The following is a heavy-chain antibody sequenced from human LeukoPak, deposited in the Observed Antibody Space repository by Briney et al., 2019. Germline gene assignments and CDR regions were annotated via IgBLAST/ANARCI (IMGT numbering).Heavy chain of an antibody. V-gene: IGHV4-4*07. CDR2: IDSSGST. J-gene: IGHJ4*02. CDR1: GGSISGYY. Sequence: SETLSLTCTVSGGSISGYYWSWIRQPAGKGLEWIGRIDSSGSTTYSPSLRSRVTMSVDSSKSQISLNLNSVTAADTAMYYCARSPLSSSGWYRADFWGQGTLVTVSS. CDR3: ARSPLSSSGWYRADF. D-gene: IGHD6-19*01.